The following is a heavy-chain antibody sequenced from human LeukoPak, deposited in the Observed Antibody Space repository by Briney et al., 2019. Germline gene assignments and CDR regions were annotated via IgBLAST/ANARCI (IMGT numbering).Heavy chain of an antibody. CDR3: ARGLVPWGAFDI. CDR2: ISSSDNII. D-gene: IGHD2-2*01. Sequence: PGGSLRLSCAASGFILSDYYMTWIRQAPGKGLEWVSYISSSDNIIDYADSVKGRFTISRDNAKNSLHLQMHSLRVEDTAVYYCARGLVPWGAFDIWGQGTMVTVSS. J-gene: IGHJ3*02. CDR1: GFILSDYY. V-gene: IGHV3-11*01.